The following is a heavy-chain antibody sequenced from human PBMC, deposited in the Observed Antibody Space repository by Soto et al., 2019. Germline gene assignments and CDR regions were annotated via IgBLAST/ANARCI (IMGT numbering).Heavy chain of an antibody. CDR2: IYSGGST. V-gene: IGHV3-66*01. CDR3: AREGNSGCDYEEVSFDY. Sequence: EVQLVESGGGLVQPGGSLRLSCAASGFTVSSNYMSWVRQAPGKGLEWVSVIYSGGSTYYADSVKGRFTISRDNSKNTLYLQMNSLRAEDTAVYYCAREGNSGCDYEEVSFDYWGQGTLVTVSS. CDR1: GFTVSSNY. J-gene: IGHJ4*02. D-gene: IGHD5-12*01.